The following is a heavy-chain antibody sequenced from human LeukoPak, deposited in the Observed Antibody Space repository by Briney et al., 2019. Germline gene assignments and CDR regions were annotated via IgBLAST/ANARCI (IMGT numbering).Heavy chain of an antibody. D-gene: IGHD5-12*01. Sequence: SETLSLTCTVSGDSMSSYYWSWIRQPPGKGLEWIGYIYYSGSTNYNPSLKSRVTISVDTSKNQFSLKLSSVTAADTAVYYCARVSGYDWESSFDYWGQGTLVTVSS. CDR3: ARVSGYDWESSFDY. CDR1: GDSMSSYY. V-gene: IGHV4-59*13. CDR2: IYYSGST. J-gene: IGHJ4*02.